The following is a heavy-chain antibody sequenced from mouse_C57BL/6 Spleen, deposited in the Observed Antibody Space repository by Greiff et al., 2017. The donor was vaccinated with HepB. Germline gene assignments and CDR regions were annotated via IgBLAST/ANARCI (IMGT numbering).Heavy chain of an antibody. D-gene: IGHD4-1*01. V-gene: IGHV1-26*01. J-gene: IGHJ3*01. Sequence: VQLQQSGPELVKPGASVKISCKASGYTFTDYYMNWVKQSHGKSLEWIGDINPNNGGTSYNQKFKGKATLTVDKSSSTAYMEPRSLTSEDSAVYYCARANWDGGFAYWGQGTLVTVSA. CDR2: INPNNGGT. CDR1: GYTFTDYY. CDR3: ARANWDGGFAY.